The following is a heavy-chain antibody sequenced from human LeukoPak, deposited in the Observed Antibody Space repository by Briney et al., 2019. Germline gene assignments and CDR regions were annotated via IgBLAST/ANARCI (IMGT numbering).Heavy chain of an antibody. Sequence: SETLSLTCAVYGGSFSGYYWSWIRQPPGKGLEWIGEINHSGSTNYNPSLKSRVTISVDTSKNQFSLKLSSVTAADTAVYYCARGRPGPGSYYSYYYYYMDVWGKGTTVTVSS. D-gene: IGHD3-10*01. J-gene: IGHJ6*03. V-gene: IGHV4-34*01. CDR2: INHSGST. CDR3: ARGRPGPGSYYSYYYYYMDV. CDR1: GGSFSGYY.